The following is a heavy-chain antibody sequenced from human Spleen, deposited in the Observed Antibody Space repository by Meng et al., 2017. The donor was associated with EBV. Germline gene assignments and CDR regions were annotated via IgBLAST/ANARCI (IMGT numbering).Heavy chain of an antibody. J-gene: IGHJ4*02. CDR2: ISPHNGDT. CDR1: GYTFTGYD. Sequence: VQHGQSGPDVKKPRASVKVSCKPFGYTFTGYDISWARQAPGHGLEWMGWISPHNGDTIYAQKFQGRVTITADPSTRTTYMELRGLTSDDTAIYYCARGHYDGYWGQGTLVTVSS. D-gene: IGHD3-16*01. V-gene: IGHV1-18*01. CDR3: ARGHYDGY.